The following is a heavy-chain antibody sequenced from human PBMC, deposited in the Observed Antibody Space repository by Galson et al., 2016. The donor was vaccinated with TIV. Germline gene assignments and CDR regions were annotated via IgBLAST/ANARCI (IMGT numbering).Heavy chain of an antibody. CDR3: AKARGYSYGSPQAYYYGMDV. Sequence: SLRLSCAASGFTFEDYGMHWVRQVSGKGLEWVSGISSHSVYIGYAASVKGRVTISRDNARNSLHLQMNSLRPEDTGLYYCAKARGYSYGSPQAYYYGMDVWGQGTTVTVSS. V-gene: IGHV3-9*01. J-gene: IGHJ6*02. CDR2: ISSHSVYI. D-gene: IGHD5-18*01. CDR1: GFTFEDYG.